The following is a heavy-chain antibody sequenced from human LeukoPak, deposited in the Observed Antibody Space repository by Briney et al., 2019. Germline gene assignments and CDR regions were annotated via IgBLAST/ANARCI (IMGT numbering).Heavy chain of an antibody. J-gene: IGHJ1*01. CDR2: IYWDDDK. Sequence: TLSLTCTVSGGSISSGGYYWSWFRQPPGKALEWLALIYWDDDKRYSPSLKSRLTIIKDTSRNQMVLKMTNMDPVDTATYYCAHNLAYSGEYFHHWGQGTLVTVSS. V-gene: IGHV2-5*08. D-gene: IGHD2-21*01. CDR1: GGSISSGGYY. CDR3: AHNLAYSGEYFHH.